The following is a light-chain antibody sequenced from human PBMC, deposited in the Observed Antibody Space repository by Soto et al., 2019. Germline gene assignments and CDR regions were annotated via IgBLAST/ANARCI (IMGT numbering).Light chain of an antibody. CDR1: QSISSY. V-gene: IGKV1-39*01. J-gene: IGKJ5*01. CDR3: QQSYSTLVT. CDR2: VAS. Sequence: DIQMTQSPSSLSASVGDRVTITFRASQSISSYLHWYQQKPGKAPKLLINVASTLQSGVPSRFSGSGSGTDFTLTISSLQPEDFATYFCQQSYSTLVTFGQGTRLEIK.